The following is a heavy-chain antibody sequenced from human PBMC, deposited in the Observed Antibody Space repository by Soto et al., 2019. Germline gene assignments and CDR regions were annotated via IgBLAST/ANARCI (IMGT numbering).Heavy chain of an antibody. CDR2: INHSGST. V-gene: IGHV4-34*01. Sequence: SETLSLTCAVYGGSFSGYYWSWIRQPPGKGLEWIGEINHSGSTNYNPSLKSRVTISVDTSKNQFSLKLSSVTAADTAVYYCAKKLGGAGRPQYSSSWYARVEWFDPWGQGTLVTVSS. CDR1: GGSFSGYY. D-gene: IGHD6-13*01. J-gene: IGHJ5*02. CDR3: AKKLGGAGRPQYSSSWYARVEWFDP.